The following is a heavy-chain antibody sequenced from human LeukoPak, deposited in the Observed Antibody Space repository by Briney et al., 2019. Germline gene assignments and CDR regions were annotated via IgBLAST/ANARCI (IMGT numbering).Heavy chain of an antibody. CDR2: IYHSGST. J-gene: IGHJ5*02. V-gene: IGHV4-38-2*02. CDR1: GYSINSGYY. D-gene: IGHD1-1*01. CDR3: ACQTGTTAPEDNWFDP. Sequence: ESSEALSLTCTVSGYSINSGYYWGWIRQPPGKGLEWIGSIYHSGSTYYNPSLKSRVTISVDTSKNQFSLKLSSVTAADTAVYYCACQTGTTAPEDNWFDPWGQGTLVTVSS.